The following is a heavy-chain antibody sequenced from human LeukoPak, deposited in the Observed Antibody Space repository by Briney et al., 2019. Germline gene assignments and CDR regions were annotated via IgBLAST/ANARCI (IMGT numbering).Heavy chain of an antibody. V-gene: IGHV4-34*01. CDR1: GGSFSGYY. CDR2: INHSGST. CDR3: ARGVLAHTEDDH. J-gene: IGHJ4*02. Sequence: SETLSLTCAVYGGSFSGYYWSWIRQPPGKGLEWIGEINHSGSTNYNPSLKSRVTISVDTSENQFSLKLSSVTAADTAVYYCARGVLAHTEDDHWGQGTLVTVSS.